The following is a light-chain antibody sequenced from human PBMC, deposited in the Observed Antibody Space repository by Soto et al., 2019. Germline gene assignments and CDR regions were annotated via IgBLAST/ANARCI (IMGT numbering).Light chain of an antibody. Sequence: DIVMTQTPLSLSVSPGQPASISCKSSQSLLRSDGKSSLYWYLQKPGQSPQLLIYGASTRLSGVPDRFSGSWSGTDFTLKISRVEAEDVVVYYCMQRIQLPETFGHGTKLEIK. CDR2: GAS. CDR1: QSLLRSDGKSS. CDR3: MQRIQLPET. J-gene: IGKJ2*01. V-gene: IGKV2D-29*02.